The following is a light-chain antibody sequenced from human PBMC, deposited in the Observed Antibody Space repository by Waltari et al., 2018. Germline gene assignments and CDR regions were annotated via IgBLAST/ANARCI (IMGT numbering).Light chain of an antibody. J-gene: IGLJ2*01. Sequence: QSALTQPASVSGSPGQSITISCPGTSSDVGCYNYVSWYQQHQGKAPKLRIYEVSNRPSGVANRFSGSKSGNTASLTISGLQAEDEADYYCSSYTSSSTLVFGGGTKLTVL. CDR2: EVS. CDR1: SSDVGCYNY. CDR3: SSYTSSSTLV. V-gene: IGLV2-14*01.